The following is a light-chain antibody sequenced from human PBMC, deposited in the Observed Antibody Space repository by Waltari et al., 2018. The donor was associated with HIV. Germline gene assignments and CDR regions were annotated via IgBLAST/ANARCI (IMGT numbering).Light chain of an antibody. CDR2: EVT. CDR3: SSYTTSSTWV. J-gene: IGLJ3*02. Sequence: HSALTQPPSLSRSLGPSVAISGPASRMHLRAYTSTFWYQQSPGTAPKLRIYEVTHRPSGVPVRFSGSKSGNTASLTISGLQADDEADYYCSSYTTSSTWVFGGGTKLTVL. V-gene: IGLV2-18*02. CDR1: RMHLRAYTS.